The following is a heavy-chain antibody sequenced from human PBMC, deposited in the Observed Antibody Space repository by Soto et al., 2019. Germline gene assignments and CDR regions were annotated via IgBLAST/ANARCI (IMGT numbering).Heavy chain of an antibody. Sequence: SSETLSLTCTVSGGSISSSYWSWIRQPPGKGLEWIGYIYDSGSTYYNSSLKSRVTMSVDTSKNQFSLKLSSVTAADTAVYYCARQLIYSGQGTPVTVSS. J-gene: IGHJ4*02. CDR3: ARQLIY. CDR2: IYDSGST. V-gene: IGHV4-59*08. CDR1: GGSISSSY. D-gene: IGHD6-13*01.